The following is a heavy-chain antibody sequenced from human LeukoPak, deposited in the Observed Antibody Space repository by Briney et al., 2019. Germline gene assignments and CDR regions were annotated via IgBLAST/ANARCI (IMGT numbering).Heavy chain of an antibody. J-gene: IGHJ4*02. D-gene: IGHD6-6*01. CDR1: GGSIRSTTYY. V-gene: IGHV4-61*02. CDR2: IYTSGST. CDR3: AREGAARNFDY. Sequence: SETLSLTCTVSGGSIRSTTYYWGWIRQPAGKGLEWIGRIYTSGSTNFNPSLKSRVSISLDTSQNQFSLKMSTVTAADTAVYYCAREGAARNFDYWGQGILVTVSS.